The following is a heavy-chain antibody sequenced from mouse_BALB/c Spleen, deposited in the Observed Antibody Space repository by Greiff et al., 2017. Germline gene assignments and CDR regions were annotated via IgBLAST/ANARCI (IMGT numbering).Heavy chain of an antibody. Sequence: VQLQESGPGLVQPSQSLSITCTASGFSLTSYGVHWVRQSPGKGLEWLGVIWSGGSTDYNAAFMSRLSISKDNSKSQVFFKMNSLQSNDTAIYYCSRKAGSCYVDYWGQGTTLTVSA. V-gene: IGHV2-2*03. CDR2: IWSGGST. CDR1: GFSLTSYG. J-gene: IGHJ2*01. CDR3: SRKAGSCYVDY. D-gene: IGHD1-2*01.